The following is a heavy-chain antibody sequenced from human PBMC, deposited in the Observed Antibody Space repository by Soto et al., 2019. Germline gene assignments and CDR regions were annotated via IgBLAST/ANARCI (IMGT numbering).Heavy chain of an antibody. V-gene: IGHV1-69*13. CDR2: IIPIFGTA. CDR1: GGTFSSYA. D-gene: IGHD4-17*01. Sequence: ASVKVSCKASGGTFSSYAISWVRQAPGQGLEWMGGIIPIFGTANYAQKFQGRVTITADESTSTAYMELSSLRSEDTAVYYCARGPTTVVTPGYFDYWGQGTLVTVSS. CDR3: ARGPTTVVTPGYFDY. J-gene: IGHJ4*02.